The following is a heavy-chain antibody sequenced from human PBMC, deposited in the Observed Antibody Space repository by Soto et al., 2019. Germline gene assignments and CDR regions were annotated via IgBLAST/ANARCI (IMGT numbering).Heavy chain of an antibody. CDR2: ISWDGGST. Sequence: GGSLRLSCAASGFTFDDYTMHWVRQAPGKGLEWVSLISWDGGSTYYADSVKGRFTISRDNSKNSLYLQMNSLRTEDTALYYCAKYNLAYDFWSGYSPGLGMDVWGQGTTVTVSS. V-gene: IGHV3-43*01. CDR1: GFTFDDYT. CDR3: AKYNLAYDFWSGYSPGLGMDV. J-gene: IGHJ6*02. D-gene: IGHD3-3*01.